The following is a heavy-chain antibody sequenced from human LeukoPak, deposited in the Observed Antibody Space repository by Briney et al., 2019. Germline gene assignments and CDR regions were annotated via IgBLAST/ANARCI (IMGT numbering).Heavy chain of an antibody. V-gene: IGHV3-23*01. CDR2: ISSSGSGDNT. Sequence: PGGSLRLSCAASGVTLSTYAMSWARQAPGKGLEWVSGISSSGSGDNTYYADSVKGRFTISRDNSKNTLYLQMNSLRAEDTAVFYCARDFAQETSGWLDYWGQGAVVSVYS. CDR3: ARDFAQETSGWLDY. J-gene: IGHJ4*02. CDR1: GVTLSTYA. D-gene: IGHD6-19*01.